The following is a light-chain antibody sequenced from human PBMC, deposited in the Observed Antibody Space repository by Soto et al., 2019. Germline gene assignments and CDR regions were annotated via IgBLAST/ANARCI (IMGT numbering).Light chain of an antibody. V-gene: IGKV3-20*01. CDR1: QSVPNTY. Sequence: EIVLSQSPGIMSLSPGERATLSCRASQSVPNTYFAWYQQKPGQPPRLLISGASYRATGIPDRFSGSGSGTDFTLTISRLEPEDFAVYFCQQFGNSPWTFGQGTRVDI. J-gene: IGKJ1*01. CDR3: QQFGNSPWT. CDR2: GAS.